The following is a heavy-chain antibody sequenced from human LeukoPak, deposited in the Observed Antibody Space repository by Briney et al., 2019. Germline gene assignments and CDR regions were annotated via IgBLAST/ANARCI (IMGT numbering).Heavy chain of an antibody. CDR2: ISGSGGST. Sequence: GGSLRLSRAASGFTFSSYAMSWVRQAPGKGLEWVSAISGSGGSTYYADSVKGRFTISRDNSKNTLYLQMNSLRAEDTAVCYCAKEWQQLSYYFDYWGQGTLVTVSS. CDR1: GFTFSSYA. V-gene: IGHV3-23*01. D-gene: IGHD6-13*01. J-gene: IGHJ4*02. CDR3: AKEWQQLSYYFDY.